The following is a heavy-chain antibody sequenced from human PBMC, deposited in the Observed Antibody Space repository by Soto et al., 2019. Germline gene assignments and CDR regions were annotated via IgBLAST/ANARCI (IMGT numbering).Heavy chain of an antibody. CDR1: GGTFSSYT. Sequence: QVQLVQSGAEVKKPGSSVKVSCKASGGTFSSYTISWVRQAPGQGLEWMGRIIPILGIANYAQKFQGRVTITADKSTITAYRELSSLRSEDTAVYYCARDPRDDFWRGTDDYWGQGTLVTVSS. J-gene: IGHJ4*02. CDR2: IIPILGIA. D-gene: IGHD3-3*01. V-gene: IGHV1-69*08. CDR3: ARDPRDDFWRGTDDY.